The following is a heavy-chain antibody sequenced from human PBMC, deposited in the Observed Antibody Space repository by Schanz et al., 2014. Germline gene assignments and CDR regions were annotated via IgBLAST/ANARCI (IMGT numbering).Heavy chain of an antibody. CDR2: ISAYNGNT. CDR1: GYAFTTYG. V-gene: IGHV1-18*01. Sequence: QVQLVQSGAEVKKPGASVRVSCKVSGYAFTTYGISWVRQAPGQGLEWMGWISAYNGNTNYAQKLQGRVTMTTDTSTFTAYMDVSSLRSEDTAVHYCARGRGCYDYWGQGTLVTVSS. D-gene: IGHD2-21*01. CDR3: ARGRGCYDY. J-gene: IGHJ4*02.